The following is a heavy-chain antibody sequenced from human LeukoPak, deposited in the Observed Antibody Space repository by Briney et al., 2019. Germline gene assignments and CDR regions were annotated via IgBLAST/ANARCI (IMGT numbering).Heavy chain of an antibody. CDR2: ISGSGGST. D-gene: IGHD3-22*01. J-gene: IGHJ3*02. V-gene: IGHV3-23*01. CDR1: GFAFSSYG. CDR3: AKDLGYYYDSSGYSFSEAFDI. Sequence: PGGSLRLSCAASGFAFSSYGMSWVRQAPGKGLEWVSAISGSGGSTYYADSVKGRFTISRDNSMNTLYLQMNSLRAEDTAVYYCAKDLGYYYDSSGYSFSEAFDIWGQGTMVTVPS.